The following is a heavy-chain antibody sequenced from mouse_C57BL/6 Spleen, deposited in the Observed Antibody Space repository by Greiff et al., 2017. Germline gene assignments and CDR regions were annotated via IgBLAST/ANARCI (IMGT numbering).Heavy chain of an antibody. D-gene: IGHD1-1*01. CDR1: GYTFTSYW. J-gene: IGHJ3*01. CDR2: IHPNSGST. V-gene: IGHV1-64*01. Sequence: QVQLQQPGAELVKPGASVKLSCKASGYTFTSYWMHWVKQRPGQGLEWIGMIHPNSGSTKYNEKFKSKATLTVDKSSSTAYMQLSSLTSEDSAVYYCAQSPTEVARGFAYWGQGTLVTVSA. CDR3: AQSPTEVARGFAY.